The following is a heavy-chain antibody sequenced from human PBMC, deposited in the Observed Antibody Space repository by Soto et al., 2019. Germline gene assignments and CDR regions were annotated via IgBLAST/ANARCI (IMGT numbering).Heavy chain of an antibody. J-gene: IGHJ5*02. D-gene: IGHD6-13*01. Sequence: QVQLQQWGAGLLKPSETLSLTCAVYGGSFSGDYWSWIRQPPGKGLEWIGEINHSGSSNYNPSLKSRVTISVDTSKTQIPLKLSSVSAADTAVYYCARRYSSSWYLWFDPWGQGTLVTVSS. CDR1: GGSFSGDY. CDR2: INHSGSS. CDR3: ARRYSSSWYLWFDP. V-gene: IGHV4-34*01.